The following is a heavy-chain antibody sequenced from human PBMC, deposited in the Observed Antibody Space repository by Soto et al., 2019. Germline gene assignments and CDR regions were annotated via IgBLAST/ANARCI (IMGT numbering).Heavy chain of an antibody. V-gene: IGHV4-31*03. CDR3: ARATFYDIFTAYYSLFDY. CDR2: ISYSGST. J-gene: IGHJ4*02. CDR1: GGSISSGGYY. Sequence: QVQLQESGPGLVKPSQTLSLTCTVSGGSISSGGYYWSWIRQHPGKGLEWIGYISYSGSTYYNPSLTSRVTIAVDTSENQLSLKLGAVTAADTAVYYCARATFYDIFTAYYSLFDYWGQGTLVTVSS. D-gene: IGHD3-9*01.